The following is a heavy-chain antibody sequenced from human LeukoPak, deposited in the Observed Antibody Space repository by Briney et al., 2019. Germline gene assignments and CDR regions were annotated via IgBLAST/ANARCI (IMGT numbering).Heavy chain of an antibody. D-gene: IGHD3-10*01. Sequence: SETLSLTCAVYGGSFSGYYWSWIRQPLGKGLEWIGEINHSGSTNYNPSLKSRVTISVDTSKNQFSLKLSSVTAADTAVYYCARGKTYYYGSGSYGPPFDYWGQGTLVTVSS. CDR3: ARGKTYYYGSGSYGPPFDY. V-gene: IGHV4-34*01. CDR1: GGSFSGYY. CDR2: INHSGST. J-gene: IGHJ4*02.